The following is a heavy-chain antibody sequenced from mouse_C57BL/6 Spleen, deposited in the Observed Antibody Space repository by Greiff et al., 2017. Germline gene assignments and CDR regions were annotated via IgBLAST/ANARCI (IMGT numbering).Heavy chain of an antibody. CDR2: IRSKSNNYAT. CDR1: GFGFNTYA. D-gene: IGHD2-5*01. J-gene: IGHJ4*01. CDR3: VRYSNYLYALDY. V-gene: IGHV10-1*01. Sequence: EVQLVESGGGLVQPKGSLKLSCEASGFGFNTYAMNWVRQAPGKGLEWVARIRSKSNNYATYYADSVKDRFTISRDDSESMLYLRMNNLKTEDTAVSYCVRYSNYLYALDYWGQGTSVTVSS.